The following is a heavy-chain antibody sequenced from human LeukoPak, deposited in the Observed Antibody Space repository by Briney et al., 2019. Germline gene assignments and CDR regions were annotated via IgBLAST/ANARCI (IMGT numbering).Heavy chain of an antibody. J-gene: IGHJ4*02. Sequence: GASVKVSCKASGGTFSSYAISWVRQAPGQGLEWMGGIIPIFGTANYAQKFQGRVTITADKSTSTAYMELSSLRSEDTAVYYCARARFGSSSQNYFDYWGQGTLVTVSS. CDR2: IIPIFGTA. CDR1: GGTFSSYA. D-gene: IGHD6-13*01. CDR3: ARARFGSSSQNYFDY. V-gene: IGHV1-69*06.